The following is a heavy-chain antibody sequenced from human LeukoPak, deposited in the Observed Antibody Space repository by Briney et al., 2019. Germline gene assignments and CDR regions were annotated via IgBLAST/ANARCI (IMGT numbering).Heavy chain of an antibody. CDR3: ASSRTLWVER. D-gene: IGHD1-1*01. CDR1: GGSISTSSYS. Sequence: SETLSLTGTVSGGSISTSSYSWGWIRQPPGKGLEWIGTIYYTGSTNYNPSLKSRVTISVDTSKNQFSLKLSSVTAADTAVYYSASSRTLWVERWGQGTLVTVSS. J-gene: IGHJ4*02. V-gene: IGHV4-39*07. CDR2: IYYTGST.